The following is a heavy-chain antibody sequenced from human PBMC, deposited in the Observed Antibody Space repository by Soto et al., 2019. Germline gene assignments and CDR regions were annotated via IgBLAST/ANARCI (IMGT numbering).Heavy chain of an antibody. D-gene: IGHD4-17*01. CDR2: IKYSGTT. CDR3: ARRYGPGFDY. CDR1: GGSISSSRCH. V-gene: IGHV4-39*01. J-gene: IGHJ4*02. Sequence: PSETLSLTCTVSGGSISSSRCHWGWIRQPPGKGLEWIASIKYSGTTFYNPSLKSRVTLSVDTSKNQFALKLSSVTAAETAVYYCARRYGPGFDYWGQGTLVTVSS.